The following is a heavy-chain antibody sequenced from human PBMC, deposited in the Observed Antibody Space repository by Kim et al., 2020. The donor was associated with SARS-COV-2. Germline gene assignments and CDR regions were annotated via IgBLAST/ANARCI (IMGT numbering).Heavy chain of an antibody. D-gene: IGHD5-18*01. Sequence: YNPSLKSRVTISVDTSKNQFSLKLSSVTAADTAVYYCAREGYSYGNFDYWGQGTLVTVSS. J-gene: IGHJ4*02. V-gene: IGHV4-31*02. CDR3: AREGYSYGNFDY.